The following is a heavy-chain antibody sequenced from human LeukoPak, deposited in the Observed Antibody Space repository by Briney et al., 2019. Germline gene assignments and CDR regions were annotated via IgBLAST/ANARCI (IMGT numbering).Heavy chain of an antibody. CDR1: GFTFSSYG. J-gene: IGHJ4*02. CDR3: ARDLSSGSYYRQFDY. V-gene: IGHV3-30*02. CDR2: IRYDGSNK. Sequence: GGSLRLSCAASGFTFSSYGMHWVRQAPGKGLEWEAFIRYDGSNKYYADSVKGRFTISRDNSKNTLYLQMNSLRAEDTAVYYCARDLSSGSYYRQFDYWGQGTLVTVSS. D-gene: IGHD3-10*01.